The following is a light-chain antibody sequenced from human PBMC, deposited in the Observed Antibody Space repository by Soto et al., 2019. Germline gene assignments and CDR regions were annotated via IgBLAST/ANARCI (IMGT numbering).Light chain of an antibody. J-gene: IGKJ2*01. CDR2: GAS. CDR1: QSVSRN. Sequence: EIVMTQSPATLSVSPGERATLSCRASQSVSRNLAWYQQKPGQAPRVLIYGASTRATGIPARFSGSGSGTEFTLTISSLQSEDFAVYYCQQCGSSPYTFGQGTKLEIK. CDR3: QQCGSSPYT. V-gene: IGKV3-15*01.